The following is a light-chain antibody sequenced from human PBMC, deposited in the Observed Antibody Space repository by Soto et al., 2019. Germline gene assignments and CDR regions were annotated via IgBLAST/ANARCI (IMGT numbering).Light chain of an antibody. CDR1: SSDVGGYNY. CDR2: EVS. CDR3: SSYTSSSTWV. Sequence: QSALTQPASVSGSPGQSITISCTGTSSDVGGYNYVSWYQQHPGKAPKLMIYEVSNRPSGVSNRFSGSKSGNMASLTISGLQAEDEADSYCSSYTSSSTWVFGGGTKLTVL. J-gene: IGLJ3*02. V-gene: IGLV2-14*01.